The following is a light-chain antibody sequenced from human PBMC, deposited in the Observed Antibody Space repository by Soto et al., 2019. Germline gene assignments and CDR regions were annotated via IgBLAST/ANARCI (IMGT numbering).Light chain of an antibody. J-gene: IGLJ3*02. CDR3: TSYTRSNTWV. CDR2: EVS. V-gene: IGLV2-14*01. Sequence: QSVLTQPASVSGSPGQSITISCTGTSSDVGAYNYVSWYQQHPGKAPRVMIYEVSNRPSGVSSRFSGSKSGNTASLTISGLQTEHEADYYCTSYTRSNTWVFGGGTQLTVL. CDR1: SSDVGAYNY.